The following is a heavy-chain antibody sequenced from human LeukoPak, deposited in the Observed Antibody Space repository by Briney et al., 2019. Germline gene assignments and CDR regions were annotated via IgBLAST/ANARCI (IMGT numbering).Heavy chain of an antibody. D-gene: IGHD4-17*01. J-gene: IGHJ6*02. V-gene: IGHV3-7*01. CDR1: GFTFSSYW. CDR2: IKQDGSEK. Sequence: GGSLRLSCAASGFTFSSYWMSWVRQAPGKGLEWVANIKQDGSEKYYVDSVKGRFTISRDNAKNSLYPQMNSLRAEDTAVYYCARDRVTTPKRYYYYGMDVWGQGTTVTVSS. CDR3: ARDRVTTPKRYYYYGMDV.